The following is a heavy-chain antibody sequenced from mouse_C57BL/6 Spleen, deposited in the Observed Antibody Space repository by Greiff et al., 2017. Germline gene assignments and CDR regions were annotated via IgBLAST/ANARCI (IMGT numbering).Heavy chain of an antibody. CDR3: ERMITTGDWYFDV. V-gene: IGHV5-17*01. CDR2: ISSGSSTI. Sequence: EVTLVESGGGLVKPGGSLKLSCAASGFTFSGYGMHWVRQAPEKGLEWVAYISSGSSTIYYADTVKGRFTISRDNAKNTLFLQMTSLRSEDTAMXYCERMITTGDWYFDVWGTGTTVTVSS. CDR1: GFTFSGYG. J-gene: IGHJ1*03. D-gene: IGHD2-4*01.